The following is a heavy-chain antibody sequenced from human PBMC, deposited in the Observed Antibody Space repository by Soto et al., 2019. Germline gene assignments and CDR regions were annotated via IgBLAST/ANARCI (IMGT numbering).Heavy chain of an antibody. D-gene: IGHD3-9*01. CDR3: ARERPSGLVDLDY. V-gene: IGHV3-7*01. Sequence: EVQLVECGGGLVQPGGSLRLSCAASGFTFSNYWMSWVRQAPGKGLEWLANIKEDGRETNYVDSVKGRFTISRDNAKNSLYLQRNSLRAEDTAVSYCARERPSGLVDLDYWGRWTLVTVSS. CDR2: IKEDGRET. CDR1: GFTFSNYW. J-gene: IGHJ4*02.